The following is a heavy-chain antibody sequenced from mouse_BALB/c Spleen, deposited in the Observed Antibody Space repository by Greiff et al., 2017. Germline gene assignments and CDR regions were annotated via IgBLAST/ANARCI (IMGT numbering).Heavy chain of an antibody. CDR1: GYTFTSYW. V-gene: IGHV1S22*01. Sequence: LQQPGSELVRPGASVKLSCKASGYTFTSYWMHWVKQRHGQGLEWIGNIYPGSGSTNYDEKFKSKGTLTVDTSSSTAYMHLSSLTSEDSAVYYCTRGRDYYGSRWYFDVWGAGTTVTVSS. CDR2: IYPGSGST. CDR3: TRGRDYYGSRWYFDV. D-gene: IGHD1-1*01. J-gene: IGHJ1*01.